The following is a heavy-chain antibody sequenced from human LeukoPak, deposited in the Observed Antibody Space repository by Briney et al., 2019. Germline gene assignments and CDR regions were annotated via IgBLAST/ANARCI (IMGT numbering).Heavy chain of an antibody. J-gene: IGHJ4*02. CDR3: ARLGVDGTYYYDSSGYYFDY. CDR1: GGSISSYY. D-gene: IGHD3-22*01. V-gene: IGHV4-59*08. CDR2: IYYSGST. Sequence: SETLSLTCTVSGGSISSYYWSWIRQPPGQGLEWIGYIYYSGSTNYNPSLKSRVTISVDTSKNQFSLKLSSVTAADTAVYYCARLGVDGTYYYDSSGYYFDYWGQGTLVTVSS.